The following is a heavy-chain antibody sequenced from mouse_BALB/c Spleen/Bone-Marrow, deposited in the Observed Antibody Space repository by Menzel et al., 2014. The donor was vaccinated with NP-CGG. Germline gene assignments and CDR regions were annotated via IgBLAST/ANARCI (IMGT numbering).Heavy chain of an antibody. Sequence: VQRVESGPGLVAPSQSLSITCTVSGFSLTGFGINWIRQPPGKGLEWLGMIWGDGTTDYNSALKSRLSINKDNSKSXVFLKMNSLQAGDTARYYCAREKYGNYYAMDYWGQGTSVTVSS. CDR2: IWGDGTT. J-gene: IGHJ4*01. V-gene: IGHV2-6-7*01. CDR3: AREKYGNYYAMDY. D-gene: IGHD2-10*02. CDR1: GFSLTGFG.